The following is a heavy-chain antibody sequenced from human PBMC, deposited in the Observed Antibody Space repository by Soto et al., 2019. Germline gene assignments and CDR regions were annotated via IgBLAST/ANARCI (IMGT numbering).Heavy chain of an antibody. Sequence: SETLSLTCAVYGGSFSGYYWSWIRQPPGKGLEWIGEINHSGRTNYNPSLKSRVTISVDTSKNQFSLKLSSVTAADTAVYYCARGRVTDIVLMVYAIPEHNWFDPWGQGTLVTVSS. CDR2: INHSGRT. V-gene: IGHV4-34*01. D-gene: IGHD2-8*01. CDR1: GGSFSGYY. CDR3: ARGRVTDIVLMVYAIPEHNWFDP. J-gene: IGHJ5*02.